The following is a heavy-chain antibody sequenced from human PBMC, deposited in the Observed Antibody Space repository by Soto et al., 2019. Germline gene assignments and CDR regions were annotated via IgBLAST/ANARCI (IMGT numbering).Heavy chain of an antibody. D-gene: IGHD6-19*01. J-gene: IGHJ4*02. V-gene: IGHV3-33*01. CDR3: TRRFSDGWDSDY. Sequence: QVQLVESGGGVVQPGRSLRLSCAASGFIFSGYGMHWVRQAPGKGLEWVAVIWYDGSNENYADSVKGRFTISRDNSKNTLLLQMNRLRAEDTAVYYCTRRFSDGWDSDYWGQGTLVTVSS. CDR1: GFIFSGYG. CDR2: IWYDGSNE.